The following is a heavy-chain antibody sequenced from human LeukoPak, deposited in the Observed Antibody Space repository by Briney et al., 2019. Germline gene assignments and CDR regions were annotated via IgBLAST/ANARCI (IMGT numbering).Heavy chain of an antibody. CDR1: GFTLSSYS. CDR3: ASNSAYDYVWGSLDY. J-gene: IGHJ4*02. CDR2: IRGSGTGT. D-gene: IGHD3-16*01. V-gene: IGHV3-23*01. Sequence: GGSLRLSCAASGFTLSSYSMSWVRQAPGKGLEWGSSIRGSGTGTHYADSVKGRFTISRDNSKNTLYLQMNSLRAEDTAVYYCASNSAYDYVWGSLDYWGQGTLVTVSS.